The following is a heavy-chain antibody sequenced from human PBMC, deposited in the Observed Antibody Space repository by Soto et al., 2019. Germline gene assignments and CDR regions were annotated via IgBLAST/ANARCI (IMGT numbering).Heavy chain of an antibody. Sequence: DVQLVESGGGLVRPGGSLRLSCEASGFIFGNYSMNWVRQAPGKGLEWVLSISSRSNFIYYADSLRGRVTISRDNTQNSLHLQMNSLRVEDTAIYYCARVQKLYGNSVYYYGMDVWGQGTTVTVSS. V-gene: IGHV3-21*01. CDR2: ISSRSNFI. D-gene: IGHD3-10*01. CDR1: GFIFGNYS. CDR3: ARVQKLYGNSVYYYGMDV. J-gene: IGHJ6*02.